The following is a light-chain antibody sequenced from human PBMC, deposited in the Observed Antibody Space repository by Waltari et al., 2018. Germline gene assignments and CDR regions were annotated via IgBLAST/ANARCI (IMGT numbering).Light chain of an antibody. CDR3: YSAADNNLGV. CDR2: RGS. V-gene: IGLV3-27*01. CDR1: LLAKKY. Sequence: SYELTQPSSVSVSPGQTARITCSGDLLAKKYARWFQQKPGQAPLLMIYRGSERPSGIPERVSGSSSGTTVTLTISGAQVEDEADYYCYSAADNNLGVFGTGTKVTVL. J-gene: IGLJ1*01.